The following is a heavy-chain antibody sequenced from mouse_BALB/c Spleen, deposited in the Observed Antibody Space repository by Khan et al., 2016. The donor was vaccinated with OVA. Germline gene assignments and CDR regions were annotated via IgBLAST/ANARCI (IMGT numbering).Heavy chain of an antibody. CDR2: IWGGGGT. J-gene: IGHJ4*01. Sequence: QVQLKESGPGLVAPSQSLSITCTVSGFSLSRYNINWVRQPPGQGLEWLGMIWGGGGTDYNSTLISRLSIRKDNSKSQVFLIMNSLQTDDTAMYYCSRAYYRYDGYYAMDYWGQGTPVTVSS. D-gene: IGHD2-14*01. CDR1: GFSLSRYN. CDR3: SRAYYRYDGYYAMDY. V-gene: IGHV2-6-4*01.